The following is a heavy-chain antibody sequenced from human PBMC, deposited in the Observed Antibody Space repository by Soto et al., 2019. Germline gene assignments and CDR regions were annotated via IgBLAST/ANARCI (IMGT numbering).Heavy chain of an antibody. D-gene: IGHD1-7*01. CDR3: SRERGTTSFALPYIDY. Sequence: TLQVTWSVAGVTSISSVGCCGFNRQPPGKGLEWIGSIYYSGSTYYNPSLKSRVAISIDTSKNQFSLKLSSVTAADTAVYYCSRERGTTSFALPYIDYWVQGTLVPVSS. CDR1: GVTSISSVGC. V-gene: IGHV4-39*02. J-gene: IGHJ4*02. CDR2: IYYSGST.